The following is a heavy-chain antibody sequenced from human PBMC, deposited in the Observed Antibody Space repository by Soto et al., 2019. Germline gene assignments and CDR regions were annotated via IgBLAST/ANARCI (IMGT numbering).Heavy chain of an antibody. D-gene: IGHD3-3*01. CDR3: ARGAYDFWSGYLGYMDV. CDR2: ISAYNGNT. Sequence: QVQLVQSGAEVKKPGASVKVSCKASGYTFTSYGISWVRQAPGQGLEWMGWISAYNGNTNYAQKVQGRVTMTTHTSTSTAYMELRGLRSDDTAVYYCARGAYDFWSGYLGYMDVWGKGTTVTVSS. J-gene: IGHJ6*03. CDR1: GYTFTSYG. V-gene: IGHV1-18*01.